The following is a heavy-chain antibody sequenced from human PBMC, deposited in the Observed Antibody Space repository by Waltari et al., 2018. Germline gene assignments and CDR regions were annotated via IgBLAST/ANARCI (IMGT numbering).Heavy chain of an antibody. J-gene: IGHJ4*02. Sequence: EVQLLESGGGLVQPGGSLRLSCAASGFTFSSYAMSWVRQAPGKGLEWVSAISGSGGSTYYADSVKGRFTISRDNAKNTLYLQMNSLRAEDTAVYYCAKDLYDYGDYGPLDYWGQGTLVTVSS. CDR2: ISGSGGST. CDR1: GFTFSSYA. CDR3: AKDLYDYGDYGPLDY. D-gene: IGHD4-17*01. V-gene: IGHV3-23*01.